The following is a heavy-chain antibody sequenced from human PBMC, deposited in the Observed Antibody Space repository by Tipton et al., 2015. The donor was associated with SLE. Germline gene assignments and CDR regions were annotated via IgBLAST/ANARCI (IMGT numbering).Heavy chain of an antibody. CDR2: IHYSRST. CDR1: GGSISAYH. Sequence: LRLSCTVSGGSISAYHWNWIRQPPGKGLEWIGYIHYSRSTNYNPSLKSRVTVSIDTSKNQFSLKLNSVTAADTAVYYCARGDYYDTSGSPYALDVWGQGTTVTVSS. V-gene: IGHV4-59*08. D-gene: IGHD3-22*01. CDR3: ARGDYYDTSGSPYALDV. J-gene: IGHJ3*01.